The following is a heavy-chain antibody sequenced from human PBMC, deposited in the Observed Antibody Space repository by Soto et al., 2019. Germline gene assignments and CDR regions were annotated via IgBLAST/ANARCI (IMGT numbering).Heavy chain of an antibody. Sequence: PGESLKISCAASGFTFSSYAMSWVRQAPGKGLEWVSAISGSGGSTYYADSVKGRFTISRDNSKNTLYLQMNSLRAEDTAVYYCAKDQLPAIVVVVAAASNFDYWGQGTLVTVSS. V-gene: IGHV3-23*01. D-gene: IGHD2-15*01. CDR1: GFTFSSYA. CDR3: AKDQLPAIVVVVAAASNFDY. CDR2: ISGSGGST. J-gene: IGHJ4*02.